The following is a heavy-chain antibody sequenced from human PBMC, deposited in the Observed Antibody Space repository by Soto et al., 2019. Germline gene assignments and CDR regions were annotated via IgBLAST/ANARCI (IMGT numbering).Heavy chain of an antibody. CDR2: INPSGGST. Sequence: ASVKVSCKASGYTFTSYYMHWVRQAPGQGLEWMGIINPSGGSTSYAQKFQGRVTMTRDTSTSTVYMELSSLRSEDTAVYYCASDARSSYRSAWYYFDYWGQGTLVTVSS. D-gene: IGHD6-19*01. V-gene: IGHV1-46*01. J-gene: IGHJ4*02. CDR1: GYTFTSYY. CDR3: ASDARSSYRSAWYYFDY.